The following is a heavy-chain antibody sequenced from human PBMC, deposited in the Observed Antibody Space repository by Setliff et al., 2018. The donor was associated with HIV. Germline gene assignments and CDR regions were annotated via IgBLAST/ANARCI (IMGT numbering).Heavy chain of an antibody. CDR3: ARGKTWLRFLDY. CDR1: GYTFNNYG. V-gene: IGHV1-18*01. J-gene: IGHJ4*02. D-gene: IGHD5-12*01. Sequence: ASVKVSCKASGYTFNNYGISWVRQAPGQGPEWMGWINTHSGYTNYAQNVQGRVTVTMDTSTSTAYMELRSLKSDDTAVYYCARGKTWLRFLDYWGQGTLVT. CDR2: INTHSGYT.